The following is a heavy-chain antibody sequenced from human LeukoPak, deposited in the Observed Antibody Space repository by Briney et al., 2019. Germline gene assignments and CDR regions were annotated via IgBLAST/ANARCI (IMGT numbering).Heavy chain of an antibody. CDR3: ARVYHGSGSYYNVGFDY. J-gene: IGHJ4*02. CDR2: ISAYNGNT. D-gene: IGHD3-10*01. CDR1: GYTFTSYG. Sequence: ASVKVSCKASGYTFTSYGISWVRQAPGQGLEWMGRISAYNGNTNYAQKLQGRVTMTTDTSTSTAYMELRSLRSDDTAVYYCARVYHGSGSYYNVGFDYWGQGTLVTVSS. V-gene: IGHV1-18*01.